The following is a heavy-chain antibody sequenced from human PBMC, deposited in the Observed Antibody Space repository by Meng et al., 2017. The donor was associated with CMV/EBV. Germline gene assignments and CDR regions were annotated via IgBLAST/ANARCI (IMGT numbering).Heavy chain of an antibody. CDR1: GFTFSSYA. CDR3: AKNEWYWSSTSCRRYFDY. Sequence: GESLKISCAASGFTFSSYAMSWVRQAPGKGLEWVSAISGSGGSTYYADSVKGRFTISRDKSKNTLYLQMNSLRAEDTAIYYCAKNEWYWSSTSCRRYFDYWGQGTLVTVSS. V-gene: IGHV3-23*01. CDR2: ISGSGGST. J-gene: IGHJ4*02. D-gene: IGHD2-2*01.